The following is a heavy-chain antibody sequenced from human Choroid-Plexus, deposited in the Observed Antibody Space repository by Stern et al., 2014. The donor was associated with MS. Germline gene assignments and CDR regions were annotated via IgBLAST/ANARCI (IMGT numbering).Heavy chain of an antibody. J-gene: IGHJ5*02. D-gene: IGHD2/OR15-2a*01. CDR2: VSYDGSNK. Sequence: VQLVESGGGVVKPGRPLRLSCVASGFTFGSCAMHWVRQAPGKGLEWVGGVSYDGSNKYYADSVQGRFTISRDNSQNTLYMQMSSLRPEDTAVYYCAKDRQYLTYFFDHWGQGSLVTVSS. V-gene: IGHV3-30*04. CDR1: GFTFGSCA. CDR3: AKDRQYLTYFFDH.